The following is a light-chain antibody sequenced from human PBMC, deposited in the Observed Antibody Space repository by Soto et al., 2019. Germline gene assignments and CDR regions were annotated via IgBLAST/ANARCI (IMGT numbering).Light chain of an antibody. CDR1: QGIGSW. J-gene: IGKJ1*01. CDR2: GAA. CDR3: QQANSFPWT. V-gene: IGKV1-12*01. Sequence: DIQMTQSPSSVSASVGDRVTITCLASQGIGSWLGWYQQKTGKAPKLLIYGAANLESGVPSRFSGSGSGTDFTLTISSLQPEDFATYYCQQANSFPWTFGQGTKVEIK.